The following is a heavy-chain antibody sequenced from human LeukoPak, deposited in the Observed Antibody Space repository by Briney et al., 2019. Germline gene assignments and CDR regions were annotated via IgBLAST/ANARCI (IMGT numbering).Heavy chain of an antibody. CDR3: AREGRGYDEPNYYDYYMDV. Sequence: PGASVKVSCKASGYTFASYDINWVRQATGQGLEWMGWMNRNSGNTGYAQKFQGRVTMTRNTSISTAYMELNSLRSEDAAVYDYAREGRGYDEPNYYDYYMDVWGKGTTVTISS. V-gene: IGHV1-8*01. J-gene: IGHJ6*03. CDR1: GYTFASYD. CDR2: MNRNSGNT. D-gene: IGHD5-12*01.